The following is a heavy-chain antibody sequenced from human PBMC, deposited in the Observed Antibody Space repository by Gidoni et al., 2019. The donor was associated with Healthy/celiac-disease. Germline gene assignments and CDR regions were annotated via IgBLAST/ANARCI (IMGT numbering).Heavy chain of an antibody. CDR2: IYYSGST. CDR1: GGSISSGGYY. Sequence: QVQLQESGPGLVKPSQTLSLPCTVSGGSISSGGYYWSWIRPPPGKGLEWIGYIYYSGSTYYNPSLKSRVTISVDTSKNQFSLKLSSVTAADTAVYYCARLIVATSHYFDYWGQGTLVTVSS. CDR3: ARLIVATSHYFDY. J-gene: IGHJ4*02. V-gene: IGHV4-31*03. D-gene: IGHD5-12*01.